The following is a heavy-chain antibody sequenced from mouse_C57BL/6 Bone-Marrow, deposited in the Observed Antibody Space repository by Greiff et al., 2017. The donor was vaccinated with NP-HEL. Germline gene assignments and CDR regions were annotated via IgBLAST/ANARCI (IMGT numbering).Heavy chain of an antibody. V-gene: IGHV1-59*01. Sequence: VQLQQPGAELVRPGTSVTLSCKASGYTFTSYWMHWVKQRPGQGLEWIGVIDPSDSYTSYNQKFKGKATLTVDKSSSTAYMQLMSLTSEDSAVYDSASPVAYWGRGTVVTVSA. CDR3: ASPVAY. CDR1: GYTFTSYW. J-gene: IGHJ3*01. CDR2: IDPSDSYT.